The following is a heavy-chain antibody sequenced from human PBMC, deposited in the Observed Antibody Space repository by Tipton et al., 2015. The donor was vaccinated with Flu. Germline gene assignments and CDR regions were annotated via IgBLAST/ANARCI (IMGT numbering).Heavy chain of an antibody. Sequence: QSGAEVKKPGASVRISCTASGYTFTNYNMHWVRQAPGQGPEWMGIIYPAGGGTTYAQTFQGRVTLTRDKSTSTVYMELSNLRSEDTAFYYCARDRGFGAYTFDYWGQGTLVTVAS. CDR1: GYTFTNYN. CDR2: IYPAGGGT. J-gene: IGHJ4*02. D-gene: IGHD3-10*01. V-gene: IGHV1-46*01. CDR3: ARDRGFGAYTFDY.